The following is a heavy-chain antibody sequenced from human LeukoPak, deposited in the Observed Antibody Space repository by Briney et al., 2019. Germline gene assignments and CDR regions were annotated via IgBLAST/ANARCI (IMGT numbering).Heavy chain of an antibody. CDR3: AKSSDYYGSGSYLVASYFGDYFDY. D-gene: IGHD3-10*01. CDR1: GFTFSSSG. J-gene: IGHJ4*02. CDR2: ISYDGSNK. V-gene: IGHV3-30*18. Sequence: GGSLRLSCAASGFTFSSSGMHWVRQAPGKGLEWVAVISYDGSNKYYADSVKGRFTISRDNSKNTLYLQMNSLRAEDTAVYYCAKSSDYYGSGSYLVASYFGDYFDYWGQGTLVTVSS.